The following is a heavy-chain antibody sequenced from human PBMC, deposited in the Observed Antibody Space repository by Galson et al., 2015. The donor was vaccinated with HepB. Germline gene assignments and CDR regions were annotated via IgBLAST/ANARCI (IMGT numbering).Heavy chain of an antibody. CDR2: IYYSGST. V-gene: IGHV4-59*01. CDR1: GGSISSYY. J-gene: IGHJ4*02. D-gene: IGHD3-10*01. Sequence: SETLSLTCTVSGGSISSYYWSWIRQPPGKGLEWIGYIYYSGSTNYNPSLKSRVTISVDTSKNQFSLKLSSVTAADTAVYYCARGVAGGSGAYFDYWGQGTLVTVSS. CDR3: ARGVAGGSGAYFDY.